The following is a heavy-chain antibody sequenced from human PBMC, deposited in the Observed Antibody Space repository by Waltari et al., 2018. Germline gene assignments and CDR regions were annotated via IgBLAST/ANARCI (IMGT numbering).Heavy chain of an antibody. V-gene: IGHV3-74*01. CDR2: FKVEGSSI. Sequence: EVQLVEAGGDIVQPGGSLRLSCVASGFSFRDYWMHWGRQVPGKGLVWGSRFKVEGSSISYSDAVKGRFTISRDNPKNTLYLQLNSLRAEDTAVYYCARKGGRGYTYGPFYYDSWGQGTLVTVSS. D-gene: IGHD5-18*01. J-gene: IGHJ4*02. CDR1: GFSFRDYW. CDR3: ARKGGRGYTYGPFYYDS.